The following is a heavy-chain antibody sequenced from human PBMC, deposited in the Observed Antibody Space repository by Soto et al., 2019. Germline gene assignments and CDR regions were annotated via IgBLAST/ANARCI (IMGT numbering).Heavy chain of an antibody. CDR2: IVPMFGTP. J-gene: IGHJ5*01. CDR3: AKIGERSWFDS. V-gene: IGHV1-69*01. D-gene: IGHD3-10*01. CDR1: GGTFSSSA. Sequence: QVQLVQSGAEVKKPGSSVKVSCRASGGTFSSSAISWVRQAPGQGLEWMGGIVPMFGTPDIAQKFQGRVTITGDEATGTAYMEVGSLRSEDTATYYCAKIGERSWFDSWGQGTLVNVSS.